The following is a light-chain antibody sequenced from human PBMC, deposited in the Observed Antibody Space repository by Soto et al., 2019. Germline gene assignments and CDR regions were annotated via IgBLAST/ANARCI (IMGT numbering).Light chain of an antibody. J-gene: IGLJ2*01. V-gene: IGLV2-23*01. CDR2: EGA. CDR3: CSFATSGVV. Sequence: QSVLTQPASVSASPGQSITVSCTATSSDVGFSKFVSWYQQHPGKAPQLLIYEGAKRPSGVSLRFSGSHSVNAASLTISDIHIEDEADYYCCSFATSGVVFGGGTKLTVL. CDR1: SSDVGFSKF.